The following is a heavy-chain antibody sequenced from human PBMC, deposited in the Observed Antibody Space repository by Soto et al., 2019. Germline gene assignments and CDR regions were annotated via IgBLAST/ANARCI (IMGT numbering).Heavy chain of an antibody. V-gene: IGHV4-59*01. CDR3: ARDLRFKGCDYADYLGYGLDV. J-gene: IGHJ6*02. Sequence: SETLSLTCTVSGGSINSYYWSWIRQPPGKGLEWIGYIYYSGSTYYNPSLKSRVTISVDTSKNQFSLKLSSVTAADTAVYYCARDLRFKGCDYADYLGYGLDVWGQGTTVTVSS. CDR1: GGSINSYY. D-gene: IGHD4-17*01. CDR2: IYYSGST.